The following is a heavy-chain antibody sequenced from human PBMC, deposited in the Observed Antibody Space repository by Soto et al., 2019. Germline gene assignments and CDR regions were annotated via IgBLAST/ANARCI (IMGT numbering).Heavy chain of an antibody. CDR2: MNPNSGVT. J-gene: IGHJ4*02. CDR3: ARTTLSTVVTPRHFDY. D-gene: IGHD4-17*01. CDR1: GYTFTSYD. V-gene: IGHV1-8*01. Sequence: QVQLVQSGAEVKKPGASVKVSCKASGYTFTSYDINWVRQATGQGLEWMGWMNPNSGVTGYAQKFQGRVTMTMNTPISTAYMELSSLRSEDTAVYYCARTTLSTVVTPRHFDYWGQGTLVTVSS.